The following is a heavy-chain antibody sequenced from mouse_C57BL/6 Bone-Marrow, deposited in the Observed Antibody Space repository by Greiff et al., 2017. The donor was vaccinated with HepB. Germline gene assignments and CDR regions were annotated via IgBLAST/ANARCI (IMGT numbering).Heavy chain of an antibody. CDR2: IDPENGDT. Sequence: VQLQQSGAELVRPGASVKLSCTASGFNIKDDYMHWVKQRPEQGLEWIGWIDPENGDTEYASKFQGKATITADTSSNTAYLQLSSLTSEDTAVYYCTTASTMVTRVFAYWGQGTLVTVSA. CDR3: TTASTMVTRVFAY. CDR1: GFNIKDDY. D-gene: IGHD2-1*01. V-gene: IGHV14-4*01. J-gene: IGHJ3*01.